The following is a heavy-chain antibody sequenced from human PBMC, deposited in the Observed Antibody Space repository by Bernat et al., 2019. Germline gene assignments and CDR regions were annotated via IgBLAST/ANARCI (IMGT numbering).Heavy chain of an antibody. J-gene: IGHJ4*02. V-gene: IGHV1-3*01. CDR2: INAGNGNT. D-gene: IGHD5-12*01. CDR1: GYTFTSYA. CDR3: AREWDSGYDWVDY. Sequence: QVQLVQSGAEVKKPGASVKVSCKASGYTFTSYAMHWVRQAPGQRLEWMGWINAGNGNTKYSQKFQGRVTITRDTSASTAYMELSSLRSEDTAVYYCAREWDSGYDWVDYWGQGTLVTVSS.